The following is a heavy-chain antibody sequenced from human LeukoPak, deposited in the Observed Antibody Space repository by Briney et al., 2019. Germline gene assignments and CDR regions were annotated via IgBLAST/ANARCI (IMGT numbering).Heavy chain of an antibody. CDR1: GASFSSGDQY. CDR3: SRGLGSRKLGY. Sequence: PSETLSLTCTVSGASFSSGDQYWNWIRQSPGKGLEWIGSIHPSGTLYNNPSLESRVTMSMDTSKNQFSLNLNSVTAADTAVYFCSRGLGSRKLGYWGQGTLVTVSS. D-gene: IGHD2-2*01. CDR2: IHPSGTL. J-gene: IGHJ4*02. V-gene: IGHV4-31*03.